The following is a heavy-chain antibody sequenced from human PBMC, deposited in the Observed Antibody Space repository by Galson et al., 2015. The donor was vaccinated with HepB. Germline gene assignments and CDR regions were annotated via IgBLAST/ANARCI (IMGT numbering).Heavy chain of an antibody. D-gene: IGHD1-1*01. V-gene: IGHV2-70*17. CDR1: GFSLTTAGMC. CDR3: ARTRRVITTTGNYYYMDV. CDR2: IDWDEDK. J-gene: IGHJ6*03. Sequence: PALVKPTQTLTLTCTFSGFSLTTAGMCVSWMRQPPGKALEWLARIDWDEDKFCSSSLRTRLTISKDTSKNQVVFTMINMDPVDTATYFCARTRRVITTTGNYYYMDVWGKGTTVTVSS.